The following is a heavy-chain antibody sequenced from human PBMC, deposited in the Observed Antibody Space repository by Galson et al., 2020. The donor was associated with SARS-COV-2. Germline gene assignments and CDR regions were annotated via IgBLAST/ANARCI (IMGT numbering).Heavy chain of an antibody. D-gene: IGHD6-25*01. J-gene: IGHJ4*02. CDR3: ARGVPGF. CDR2: INHSGGT. Sequence: SETLSLTCAVYGGSFSGYQWSWIRQSPGKGLEWIGQINHSGGTNYNPSLKSRITLSVDTSKNQFSLKLSSVTAADTGVYYCARGVPGFWGQGALVTVSS. V-gene: IGHV4-34*01. CDR1: GGSFSGYQ.